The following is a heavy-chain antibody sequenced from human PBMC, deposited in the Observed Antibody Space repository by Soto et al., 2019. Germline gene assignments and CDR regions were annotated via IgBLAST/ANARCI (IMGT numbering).Heavy chain of an antibody. J-gene: IGHJ4*02. V-gene: IGHV3-30*18. Sequence: SLRLSCAASGFSFSSYGMHWVRQAPGKGLEWVAAILHDGSNKYYADSVKGRFTISRDNSKNTLYLQMNSLRAEDTAVYYCAKERLYSSSFDYWGQGTLVTVSS. CDR3: AKERLYSSSFDY. CDR2: ILHDGSNK. CDR1: GFSFSSYG. D-gene: IGHD6-13*01.